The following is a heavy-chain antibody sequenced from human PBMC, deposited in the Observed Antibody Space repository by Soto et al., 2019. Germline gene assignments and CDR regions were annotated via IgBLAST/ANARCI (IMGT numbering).Heavy chain of an antibody. J-gene: IGHJ6*02. D-gene: IGHD4-17*01. Sequence: GGSLRLSCAASGFTFSSYGMHWVRQAPGKGLEWVAVISYDGSNKYYADSVKGRFTISRDNSKNTLYLQMNSLRAEDTAVYYCAKDDAATVIKYYYYGMDVWGQGTTVTVSS. CDR3: AKDDAATVIKYYYYGMDV. CDR1: GFTFSSYG. CDR2: ISYDGSNK. V-gene: IGHV3-30*18.